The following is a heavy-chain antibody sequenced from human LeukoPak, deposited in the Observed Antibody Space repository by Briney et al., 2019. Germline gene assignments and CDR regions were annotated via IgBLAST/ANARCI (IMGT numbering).Heavy chain of an antibody. V-gene: IGHV6-1*01. CDR1: GDSVSSNNGA. D-gene: IGHD3-9*01. CDR2: TYYRSKWYN. CDR3: ARDVGTTGWHTFDY. J-gene: IGHJ4*02. Sequence: SQTLSLTCAISGDSVSSNNGAWNWIRQSPSRGLEWLGRTYYRSKWYNDYAGSLISRITISPDTSKNQFSLQLYSVTPEVTAVYYCARDVGTTGWHTFDYWGQGTLVTVSS.